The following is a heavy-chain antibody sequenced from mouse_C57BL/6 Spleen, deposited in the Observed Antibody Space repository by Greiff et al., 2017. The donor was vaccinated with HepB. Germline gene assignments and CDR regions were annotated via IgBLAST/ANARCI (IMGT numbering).Heavy chain of an antibody. D-gene: IGHD1-1*01. CDR2: IYPGGGYT. CDR1: GYTFTNYW. Sequence: QVHVKQSGAELVRPGTSVKMSCKASGYTFTNYWIGWAKQRPGHGLERIGDIYPGGGYTNYDEKFKGKATLTADKSSSTAYMQFSSLTSEDSAIYYCARQGTTVVASYYFDYWGQGTTLTVSS. J-gene: IGHJ2*01. V-gene: IGHV1-63*01. CDR3: ARQGTTVVASYYFDY.